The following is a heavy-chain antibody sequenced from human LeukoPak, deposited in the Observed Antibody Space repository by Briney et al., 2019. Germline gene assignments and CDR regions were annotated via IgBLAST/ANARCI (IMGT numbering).Heavy chain of an antibody. J-gene: IGHJ4*02. CDR1: GFTFSSYW. CDR3: AVAVAGTRPYFDY. V-gene: IGHV3-74*01. CDR2: INSDGSST. D-gene: IGHD6-19*01. Sequence: GGSLRLSCAASGFTFSSYWMHWVRQAPGKGLVWVSRINSDGSSTSYADSVKGRFTISRDNAKNTLYLQMNSLRAEDTAVYYCAVAVAGTRPYFDYWGQGTLVTVSS.